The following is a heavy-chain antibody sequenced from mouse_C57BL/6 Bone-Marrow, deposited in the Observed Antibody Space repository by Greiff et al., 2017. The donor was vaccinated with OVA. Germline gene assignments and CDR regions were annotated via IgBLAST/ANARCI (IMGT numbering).Heavy chain of an antibody. CDR3: ARRDYFNFDY. V-gene: IGHV5-6*02. J-gene: IGHJ2*01. Sequence: EVKLQESGGDLVKPGGSLKLSCAASGFTFSSYGMSWVRQTPDKRLEWVATISSGGSYTYYPDSVKGRFTISRDNAKNTLYLQMSSLKSEDTAMYYCARRDYFNFDYWGQGTTLTVS. CDR2: ISSGGSYT. D-gene: IGHD1-1*01. CDR1: GFTFSSYG.